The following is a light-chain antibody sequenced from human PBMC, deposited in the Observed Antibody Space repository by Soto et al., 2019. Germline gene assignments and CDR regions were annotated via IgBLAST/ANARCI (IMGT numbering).Light chain of an antibody. CDR1: NSNVGNYNL. CDR3: SSYAGIRTFV. Sequence: QSVLTQPASVSGSPGGSIAISCTGTNSNVGNYNLVSWFQQHPGKAPKLIIYEDTRRPSGVSHRFSGSKSGNTASLTISGLQAEDEAHYYCSSYAGIRTFVFGTGTKVTVL. J-gene: IGLJ1*01. CDR2: EDT. V-gene: IGLV2-23*01.